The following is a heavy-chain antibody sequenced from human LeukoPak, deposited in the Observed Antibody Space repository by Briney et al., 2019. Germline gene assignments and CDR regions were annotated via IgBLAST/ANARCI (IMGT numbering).Heavy chain of an antibody. Sequence: PSETLSLTCTVSGGSISSGDYYWSWIRQPPGKGLERIGYIYYSGSTYYNPSLKSRVTISVDTSKNQFSLKLSSVTAADTAVYYCAREGIYYDYVWGSYRPKGFDYWGQGTLVTVSS. CDR1: GGSISSGDYY. CDR2: IYYSGST. D-gene: IGHD3-16*02. J-gene: IGHJ4*02. CDR3: AREGIYYDYVWGSYRPKGFDY. V-gene: IGHV4-30-4*01.